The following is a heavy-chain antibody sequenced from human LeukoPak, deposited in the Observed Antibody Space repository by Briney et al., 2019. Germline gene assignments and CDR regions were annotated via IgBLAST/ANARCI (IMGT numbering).Heavy chain of an antibody. V-gene: IGHV4-59*01. CDR1: GGSIRSYY. Sequence: PSETLSLTCRVSGGSIRSYYWSWIRQPPGKGLEWIGYIYHSGSTDYNPSLKSRVTISLDTSKNQFSLKLSSVTAADTAVYYCARVLCLGYCSSTSWGSGFDPWGQGTLVTVSS. CDR2: IYHSGST. D-gene: IGHD2-2*01. J-gene: IGHJ5*02. CDR3: ARVLCLGYCSSTSWGSGFDP.